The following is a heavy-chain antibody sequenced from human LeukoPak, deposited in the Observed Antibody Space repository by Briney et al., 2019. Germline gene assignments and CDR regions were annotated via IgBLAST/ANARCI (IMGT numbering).Heavy chain of an antibody. Sequence: PGGSLRLSCAASGFAFSSYAMSWVHQAPGKGLEWVSAISGSGGSTYYADSVKGRFTISRDNSKNTLYLQMNSLRAEDTAVYYCAKNPTGVYVGWFDPWGQGTLVTVSS. J-gene: IGHJ5*02. CDR3: AKNPTGVYVGWFDP. V-gene: IGHV3-23*01. D-gene: IGHD5/OR15-5a*01. CDR2: ISGSGGST. CDR1: GFAFSSYA.